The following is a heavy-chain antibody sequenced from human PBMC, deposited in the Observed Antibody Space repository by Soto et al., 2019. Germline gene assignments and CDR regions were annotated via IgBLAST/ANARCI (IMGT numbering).Heavy chain of an antibody. CDR2: ISAYNGNT. V-gene: IGHV1-18*01. CDR3: ARVDSSGYFENDAFEI. D-gene: IGHD3-22*01. J-gene: IGHJ3*02. CDR1: GYTFTSYG. Sequence: QVQLVQSGAEVKKPGASVKVSCKASGYTFTSYGISWVRQAPGQGLEWMGWISAYNGNTNYAQKVQGRVTMNTDTSTSTGYMELRSLSSDDTAVYYCARVDSSGYFENDAFEIWGQGTMVTVSS.